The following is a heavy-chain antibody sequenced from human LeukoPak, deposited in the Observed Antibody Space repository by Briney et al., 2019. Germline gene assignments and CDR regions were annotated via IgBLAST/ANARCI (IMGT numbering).Heavy chain of an antibody. J-gene: IGHJ4*02. Sequence: ASVKVSCKASGYTFTSYDINWVRQATGQGLEWMGWMNPNSGNTGYAQKFQGRVTMTRNTSISTAYMELSSLRSEDTAVYYCARQVWYDVYFDYWGQGTLVTVSS. D-gene: IGHD6-13*01. CDR1: GYTFTSYD. V-gene: IGHV1-8*01. CDR3: ARQVWYDVYFDY. CDR2: MNPNSGNT.